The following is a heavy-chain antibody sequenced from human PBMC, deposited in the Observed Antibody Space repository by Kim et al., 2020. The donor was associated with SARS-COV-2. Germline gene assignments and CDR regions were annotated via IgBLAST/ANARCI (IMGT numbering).Heavy chain of an antibody. J-gene: IGHJ6*02. Sequence: ASVKVSCKPSGYTFTTYYIHWVRQAPGQGLEWMGIINPSGGGTTYAQEFQGRVTMRDTSTSTIYMELSSLKSEDTAVYYCARDKGDYDHLTGYREGHYVYYYGMDVWGQGTTVTVSS. CDR2: INPSGGGT. CDR1: GYTFTTYY. CDR3: ARDKGDYDHLTGYREGHYVYYYGMDV. D-gene: IGHD3-9*01. V-gene: IGHV1-46*01.